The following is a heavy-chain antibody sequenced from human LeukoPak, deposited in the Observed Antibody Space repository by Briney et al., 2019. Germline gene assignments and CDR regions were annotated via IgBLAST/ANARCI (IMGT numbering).Heavy chain of an antibody. V-gene: IGHV1-18*01. CDR2: ISAYNGNT. Sequence: ASVKVSCKASGYTFTSYGISWVRQAPGQGLEWVGWISAYNGNTNYAQKLQGRVTMTTDTSTSTAYMELRSLRSDDTAVYYCSRIRVVIRGYYYYCMDVWGKGTTVTVSS. CDR1: GYTFTSYG. CDR3: SRIRVVIRGYYYYCMDV. J-gene: IGHJ6*03. D-gene: IGHD3-3*01.